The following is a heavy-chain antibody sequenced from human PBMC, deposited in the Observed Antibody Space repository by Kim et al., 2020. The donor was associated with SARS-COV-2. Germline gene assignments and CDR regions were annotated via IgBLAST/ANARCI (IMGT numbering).Heavy chain of an antibody. J-gene: IGHJ6*02. CDR1: GFTFSDYY. Sequence: GGSLRLSCAASGFTFSDYYMSWIRQAPGKGLEWVGYISSSGSTIYNADSAKGRFTIPTDNAKNSLSLQMNSLRAEDTAVYYCARESSRITFFGVVCLIGMDVGRRETTHTVFS. CDR2: ISSSGSTI. CDR3: ARESSRITFFGVVCLIGMDV. D-gene: IGHD3-3*01. V-gene: IGHV3-11*01.